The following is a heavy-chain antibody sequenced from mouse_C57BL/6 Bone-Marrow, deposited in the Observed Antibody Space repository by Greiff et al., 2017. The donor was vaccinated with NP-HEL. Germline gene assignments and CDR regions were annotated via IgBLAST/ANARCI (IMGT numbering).Heavy chain of an antibody. CDR3: ARTPYYDYDEGFAY. CDR2: IWTGGGT. V-gene: IGHV2-9-1*01. J-gene: IGHJ3*01. D-gene: IGHD2-4*01. Sequence: VQLQQSGPGLVAPSQSLSITCTVSGFSLTSYAISWVRQPPGKGLEWLGVIWTGGGTNYNSALKSRLSISKDNSKSQVFLKMNSLQTDDTARDYCARTPYYDYDEGFAYWGQGTLVTVSA. CDR1: GFSLTSYA.